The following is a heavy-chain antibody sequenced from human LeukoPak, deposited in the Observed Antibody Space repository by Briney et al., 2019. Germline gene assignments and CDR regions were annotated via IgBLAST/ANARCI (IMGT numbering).Heavy chain of an antibody. V-gene: IGHV1-2*02. CDR3: ATPVAPIVVVPAALYGMDV. CDR2: INPNSGGT. CDR1: GYTFTGYY. Sequence: ASVKVSCKASGYTFTGYYMHWVRQAPGQGREWMGWINPNSGGTNYAQKFQGRVTMTRDTSISTAYMELSRLRSDDTAVYYCATPVAPIVVVPAALYGMDVWGQGTTVTVSS. J-gene: IGHJ6*02. D-gene: IGHD2-2*01.